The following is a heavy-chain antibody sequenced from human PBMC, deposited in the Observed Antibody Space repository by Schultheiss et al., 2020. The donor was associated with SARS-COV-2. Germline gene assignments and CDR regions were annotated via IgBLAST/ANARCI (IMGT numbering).Heavy chain of an antibody. CDR2: IYSGGST. CDR3: AREDYYYYYNMDV. J-gene: IGHJ6*03. CDR1: GFTFSNAW. Sequence: GGSLRLSCAASGFTFSNAWMSWVRQAPGKGLEWVSVIYSGGSTYYADSVKGRFTISRDNSKNTLYLQMHSLRAEDTAVYYCAREDYYYYYNMDVWGKGTTVTVSS. V-gene: IGHV3-66*01.